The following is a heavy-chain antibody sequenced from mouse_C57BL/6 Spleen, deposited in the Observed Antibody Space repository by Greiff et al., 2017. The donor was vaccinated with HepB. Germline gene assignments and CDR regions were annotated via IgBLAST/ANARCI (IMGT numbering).Heavy chain of an antibody. J-gene: IGHJ1*03. Sequence: DVHLVESGGGLVKPGGSLKLSCAASGFTFSDYGMHWVRQAPEKGLEWVAYISSGSSTIYYADTVKGRFTISRDNAKNTLFLQMTSLRSEDTAMYYCARGGTVAYWYFDVWGTRTTVTVSS. D-gene: IGHD1-1*01. CDR3: ARGGTVAYWYFDV. V-gene: IGHV5-17*01. CDR1: GFTFSDYG. CDR2: ISSGSSTI.